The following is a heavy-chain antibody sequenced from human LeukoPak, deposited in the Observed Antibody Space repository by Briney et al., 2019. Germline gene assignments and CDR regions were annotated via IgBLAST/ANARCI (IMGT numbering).Heavy chain of an antibody. CDR3: AKGYSGSYSYYFDY. J-gene: IGHJ4*02. D-gene: IGHD1-26*01. Sequence: PGGSLRLSCAASGFAFSSYAMSWVRQAPGRGLEWVSAISGSGGSTYYADSVKGRFTISRDNSKNTLYLQMNSLRAEDTAVYYCAKGYSGSYSYYFDYWGQGTLVTVPS. CDR1: GFAFSSYA. CDR2: ISGSGGST. V-gene: IGHV3-23*01.